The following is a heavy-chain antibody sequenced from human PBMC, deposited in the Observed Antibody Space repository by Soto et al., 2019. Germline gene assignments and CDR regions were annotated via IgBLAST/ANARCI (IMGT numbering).Heavy chain of an antibody. D-gene: IGHD2-15*01. Sequence: GGSLRLSCAASGFTFSDYYMSWIRQAPGKGLEWISYISSSSTNTNYAGSVKGRFTISRDNARNSLYLQMNSLRAEDTAVYYCARPRYCTGGNCYLYGMDVWGQGTTVTVSS. V-gene: IGHV3-11*03. CDR1: GFTFSDYY. J-gene: IGHJ6*02. CDR2: ISSSSTNT. CDR3: ARPRYCTGGNCYLYGMDV.